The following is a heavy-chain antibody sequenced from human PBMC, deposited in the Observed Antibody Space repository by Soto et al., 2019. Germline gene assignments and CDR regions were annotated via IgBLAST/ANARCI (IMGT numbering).Heavy chain of an antibody. CDR1: CGSLSSYY. J-gene: IGHJ4*02. CDR3: ARRWCSGGSCYFDY. D-gene: IGHD2-15*01. V-gene: IGHV4-59*12. CDR2: IYYTGTT. Sequence: SETLSLTWTVSCGSLSSYYWSWIRQPPGKGLEWIGYIYYTGTTNYNPSLKSRVTISVDTSKNQFSLKLSSVTAADTAVYYCARRWCSGGSCYFDYWGQGTLVTVSS.